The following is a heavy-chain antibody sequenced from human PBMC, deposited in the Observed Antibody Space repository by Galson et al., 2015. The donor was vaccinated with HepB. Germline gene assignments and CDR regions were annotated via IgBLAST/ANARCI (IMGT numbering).Heavy chain of an antibody. Sequence: PALVKPTQTLTLTCTFSGFSLSTSGVGVGWIRQPPGKALEWLALIYWDDDKRYSPSLKSRLTITKDTSKNQVVLTMTNMDPVDTATYYCAHLARDIAAAGTGWFDPWGQGTLVTVSS. V-gene: IGHV2-5*02. CDR1: GFSLSTSGVG. CDR3: AHLARDIAAAGTGWFDP. D-gene: IGHD6-13*01. J-gene: IGHJ5*02. CDR2: IYWDDDK.